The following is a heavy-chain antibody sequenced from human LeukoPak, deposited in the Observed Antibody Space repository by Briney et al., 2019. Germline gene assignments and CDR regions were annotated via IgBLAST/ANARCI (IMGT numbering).Heavy chain of an antibody. CDR3: ARGRVVDTAMVTYAFDI. J-gene: IGHJ3*02. V-gene: IGHV6-1*01. CDR2: TYYRSKWYN. CDR1: GDSVSSNSAA. D-gene: IGHD5-18*01. Sequence: SQTLSLTCAISGDSVSSNSAAWNWIRQSPSRGLEWLGRTYYRSKWYNDYAVSVKSRITINPDTSKNQFSLQLNSVTPEDTAVYYCARGRVVDTAMVTYAFDIWGQGTMVTVAS.